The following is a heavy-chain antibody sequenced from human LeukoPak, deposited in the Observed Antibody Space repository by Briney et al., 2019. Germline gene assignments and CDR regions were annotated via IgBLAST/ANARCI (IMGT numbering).Heavy chain of an antibody. CDR3: ARRRAVAGTYYFDH. J-gene: IGHJ4*02. CDR1: GYSFTSYW. CDR2: IYPGDSNT. V-gene: IGHV5-51*01. Sequence: GESLKISCQGSGYSFTSYWIGWVRQMPRKGLEWMGLIYPGDSNTRYSPSFQGQVTISADKSITTAYQQWSSLKASDTAIYYCARRRAVAGTYYFDHWGQGTLVTVSS. D-gene: IGHD6-19*01.